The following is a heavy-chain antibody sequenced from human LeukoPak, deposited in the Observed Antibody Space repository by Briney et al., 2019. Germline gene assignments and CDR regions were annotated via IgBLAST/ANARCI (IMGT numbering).Heavy chain of an antibody. V-gene: IGHV3-30*18. Sequence: PGRSLRLSCEASGFMFTIYGMHWVRQAPGKGLEWVAVISYDGSNKYYVDSVKGRFTISRDDSKNTLYLQMNSLRAEDTAVYYCAKDAAGTTPQSFHYGMDVWGQGTTVTVSS. CDR2: ISYDGSNK. CDR1: GFMFTIYG. D-gene: IGHD1-7*01. J-gene: IGHJ6*02. CDR3: AKDAAGTTPQSFHYGMDV.